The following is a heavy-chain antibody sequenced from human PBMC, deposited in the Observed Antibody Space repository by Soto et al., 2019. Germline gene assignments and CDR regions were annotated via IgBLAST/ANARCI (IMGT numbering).Heavy chain of an antibody. V-gene: IGHV3-30-3*01. J-gene: IGHJ4*02. Sequence: LRLSCAASGFTFSSYAMHWVRQAPGKGLEWVAVISYDGSSKYYADSVKGRFTISRDNSKNTLYLQMNSLRAEDTAVYYCARDQDSGSYNLDYWGQGTLVTVSS. CDR1: GFTFSSYA. CDR3: ARDQDSGSYNLDY. CDR2: ISYDGSSK. D-gene: IGHD1-26*01.